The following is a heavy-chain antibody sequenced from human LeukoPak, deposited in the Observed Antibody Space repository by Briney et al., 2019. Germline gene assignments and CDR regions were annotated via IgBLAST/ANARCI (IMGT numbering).Heavy chain of an antibody. Sequence: PGRSLRLSCAASGFTFDDYAMHWVRQAPGKGLEWVSGISWNSGSIGYADSVKGRFTISRDNAKNSLYLQMNSLRAEDTALYYCAKGGSYYVSYFDYWGQGTLVTVSS. CDR2: ISWNSGSI. D-gene: IGHD1-26*01. CDR1: GFTFDDYA. J-gene: IGHJ4*02. V-gene: IGHV3-9*01. CDR3: AKGGSYYVSYFDY.